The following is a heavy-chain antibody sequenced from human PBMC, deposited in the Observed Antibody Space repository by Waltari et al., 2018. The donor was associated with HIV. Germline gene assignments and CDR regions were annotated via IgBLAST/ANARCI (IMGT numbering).Heavy chain of an antibody. CDR1: GYTFTNYD. Sequence: QVQLVQSGAEVRKPGDSVKVSCKASGYTFTNYDITWVRQAPGQGLEWMGWINPNSGNTGYAQKFQGRVTMTRDTSRSTAYMELTSLTSEDTAVYHCSRGRGYSYGYSDLWGQGTLVTVSS. V-gene: IGHV1-8*01. J-gene: IGHJ4*02. CDR3: SRGRGYSYGYSDL. D-gene: IGHD5-18*01. CDR2: INPNSGNT.